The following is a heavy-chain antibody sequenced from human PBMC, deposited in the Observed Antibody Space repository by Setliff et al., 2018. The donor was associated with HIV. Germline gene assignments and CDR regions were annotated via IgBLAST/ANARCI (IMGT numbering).Heavy chain of an antibody. CDR3: ARSFPYYYEYRDDS. V-gene: IGHV3-49*04. CDR1: GFTFSQYW. CDR2: IRSKAYGGTT. Sequence: GGSLRLSCAASGFTFSQYWMSWARQAPGKGLEWVGFIRSKAYGGTTDYAASVKGRFTISRDDSKSIAYLQMNSLKSEDTGVYYCARSFPYYYEYRDDSWGQGTLVTVSS. J-gene: IGHJ4*02. D-gene: IGHD3-22*01.